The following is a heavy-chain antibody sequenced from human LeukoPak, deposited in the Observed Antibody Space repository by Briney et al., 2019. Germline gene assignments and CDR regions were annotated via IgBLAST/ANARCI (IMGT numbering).Heavy chain of an antibody. D-gene: IGHD3-9*01. CDR1: GYTFTGYY. Sequence: GASVKVSCKASGYTFTGYYMHWVRQAPGQGLEWMGWINPNSGGTNYAQTFQGRVTMTRDTSISTAYMELSRLRSDDTAVYYCAREDILTGQIRSLGWFDPWGQGTLVTVSS. CDR3: AREDILTGQIRSLGWFDP. V-gene: IGHV1-2*02. CDR2: INPNSGGT. J-gene: IGHJ5*02.